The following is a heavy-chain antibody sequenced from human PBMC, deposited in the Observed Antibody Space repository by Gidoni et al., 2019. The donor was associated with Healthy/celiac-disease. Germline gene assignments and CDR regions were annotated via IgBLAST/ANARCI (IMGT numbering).Heavy chain of an antibody. CDR2: ISHDGSNK. V-gene: IGHV3-30*18. J-gene: IGHJ4*02. Sequence: QVQLVESGGGVVQPGRSLRLSCAASGFTFSSYGMHWVRQAPGKGLEWVAVISHDGSNKYYADSVKGRFTISRDNSKNTLYLQMNSLRAEDTAVYYCAKGSARGPYYYDSSGIDYWGQGTLVTVSS. D-gene: IGHD3-22*01. CDR3: AKGSARGPYYYDSSGIDY. CDR1: GFTFSSYG.